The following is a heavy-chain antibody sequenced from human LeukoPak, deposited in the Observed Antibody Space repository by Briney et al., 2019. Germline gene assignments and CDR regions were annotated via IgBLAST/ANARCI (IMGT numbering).Heavy chain of an antibody. Sequence: PSETLSLTCTVSGGSISSYYWSWLRQPPGKGLEWIGYIYYSGSTNYNPSLKSRVTISVDTSKNQFSLKLSSVTAADTAVYYCAREARVYYYDSSGYDYWGQGTLVTVSS. V-gene: IGHV4-59*01. J-gene: IGHJ4*02. CDR2: IYYSGST. D-gene: IGHD3-22*01. CDR3: AREARVYYYDSSGYDY. CDR1: GGSISSYY.